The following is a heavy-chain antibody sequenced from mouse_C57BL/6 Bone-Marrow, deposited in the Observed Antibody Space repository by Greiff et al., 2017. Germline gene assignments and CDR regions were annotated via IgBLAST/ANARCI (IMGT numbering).Heavy chain of an antibody. CDR3: ARPPSYEYDGPYWYFDV. V-gene: IGHV1-50*01. CDR2: IDPSDSYT. J-gene: IGHJ1*03. D-gene: IGHD2-4*01. CDR1: GYTFTSYW. Sequence: QVQLQQPGAELVKPGASVKLSCKASGYTFTSYWMQWVKQRPGQGLEWIGEIDPSDSYTNYNQKFKGKATLTVDPSSSTAYMQLSSLTSEDSAVYYCARPPSYEYDGPYWYFDVWGTGTTVTVSS.